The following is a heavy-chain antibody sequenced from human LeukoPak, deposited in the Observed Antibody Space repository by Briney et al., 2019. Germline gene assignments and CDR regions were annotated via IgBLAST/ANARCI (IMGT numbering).Heavy chain of an antibody. CDR3: ATTNYYESSGYFLWYMDV. CDR2: INPSGGST. Sequence: GASVKVSCKASGYTFTSYYMYWVRQAPGQGLEWMAIINPSGGSTSYAQKFQGRVTMTRDMSTSTVYMELSSLRSEDTAVYYCATTNYYESSGYFLWYMDVWGKGTTVTVSS. J-gene: IGHJ6*03. V-gene: IGHV1-46*01. CDR1: GYTFTSYY. D-gene: IGHD3-22*01.